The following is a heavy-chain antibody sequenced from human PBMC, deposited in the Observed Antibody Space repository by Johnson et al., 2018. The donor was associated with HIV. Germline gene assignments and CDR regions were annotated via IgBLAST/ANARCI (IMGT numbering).Heavy chain of an antibody. J-gene: IGHJ3*02. Sequence: QMLLVESGGGLVKPGGSLRLSCAASGFTFSDYYMSWIRQAPGKGLEWVSYISSSGSTIYYADSVKGRFTISRDHAKNSLYLQMNIRRAEDTAVYYCARERGEGGSYYSFRRDAFDIWGQGTMVTVSS. CDR3: ARERGEGGSYYSFRRDAFDI. CDR2: ISSSGSTI. V-gene: IGHV3-11*04. D-gene: IGHD1-26*01. CDR1: GFTFSDYY.